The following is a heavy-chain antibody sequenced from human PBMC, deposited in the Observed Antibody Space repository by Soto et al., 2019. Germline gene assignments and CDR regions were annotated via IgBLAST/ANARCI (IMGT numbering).Heavy chain of an antibody. Sequence: EVQLLESGGGLVQPGGSLRLSCAASGFTFNNYAMSWVRQAPGKGLEWVSAISGSGGSTYYADSVKGRFTISRDNSKNPLYLQMNSLRAEDTAVYYCAKDGGIAAAGPIDYWGQGTLVTVSS. D-gene: IGHD6-13*01. V-gene: IGHV3-23*01. CDR1: GFTFNNYA. CDR3: AKDGGIAAAGPIDY. J-gene: IGHJ4*02. CDR2: ISGSGGST.